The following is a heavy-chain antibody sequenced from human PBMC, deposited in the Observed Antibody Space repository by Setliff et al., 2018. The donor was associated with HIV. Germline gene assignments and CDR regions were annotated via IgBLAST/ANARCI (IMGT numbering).Heavy chain of an antibody. Sequence: SVKVSCKASGGTFSSYAISWVRQAPGQGLEWMGEITPFVGITNYAQKFQGRVTISADESTATAYIELSSLTSQDTAVYYCARDKGIREAASLDYWGQGSLVTVSS. J-gene: IGHJ4*02. CDR1: GGTFSSYA. D-gene: IGHD6-13*01. CDR2: ITPFVGIT. V-gene: IGHV1-69*10. CDR3: ARDKGIREAASLDY.